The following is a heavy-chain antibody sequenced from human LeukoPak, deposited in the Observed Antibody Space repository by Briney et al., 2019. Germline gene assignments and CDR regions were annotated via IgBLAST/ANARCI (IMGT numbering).Heavy chain of an antibody. CDR3: AREGAARNFDY. J-gene: IGHJ4*02. D-gene: IGHD6-6*01. V-gene: IGHV4-61*02. CDR1: GGSISSGDYY. Sequence: SETLSLTCTVSGGSISSGDYYWTWIRQPAGKGLEWIGRIYTSGSTNFNPSLKSRVSISLDTSQNQFSLKVSTVTAADTAVYYCAREGAARNFDYWGQGILVTVS. CDR2: IYTSGST.